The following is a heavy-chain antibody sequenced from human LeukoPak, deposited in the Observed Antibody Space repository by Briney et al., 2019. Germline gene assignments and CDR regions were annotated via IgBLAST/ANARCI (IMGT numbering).Heavy chain of an antibody. CDR3: AKEYIYGDLYFDY. Sequence: PGGSLRLSCAASGFTFSSYAMSWVRHAPGKGLEWVSAISGSGGRTYYADSVKGRFTISRDNSKNTLYLQMNSLRAEDTAVYYCAKEYIYGDLYFDYWGQGTLATVSS. J-gene: IGHJ4*02. CDR2: ISGSGGRT. CDR1: GFTFSSYA. D-gene: IGHD4-17*01. V-gene: IGHV3-23*01.